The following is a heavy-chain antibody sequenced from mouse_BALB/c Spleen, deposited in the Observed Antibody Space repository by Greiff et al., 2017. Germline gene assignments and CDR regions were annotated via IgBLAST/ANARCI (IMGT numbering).Heavy chain of an antibody. J-gene: IGHJ3*01. D-gene: IGHD2-2*01. CDR2: INPYNGAT. V-gene: IGHV1-26*01. CDR1: GYSFTGYY. Sequence: EVQLQQSGPELVKPGASVKISCKASGYSFTGYYMHWVKQSHVKSLEWIGRINPYNGATSYNQNFKDKASLTVDKSSSTAYMELHSLTSEDSAVYYCARSGAYGYDGAWFAYWGQGTLVTVSA. CDR3: ARSGAYGYDGAWFAY.